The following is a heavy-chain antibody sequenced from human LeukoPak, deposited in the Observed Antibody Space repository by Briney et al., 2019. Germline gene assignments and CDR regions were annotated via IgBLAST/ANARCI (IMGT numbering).Heavy chain of an antibody. D-gene: IGHD1-26*01. CDR2: ISAYNGNT. J-gene: IGHJ5*02. CDR3: ARDQSGEWELLSGWWFDP. CDR1: GYTFTSYG. V-gene: IGHV1-18*01. Sequence: GASVKVSCKASGYTFTSYGISWVRQAPGQGLEWMGWISAYNGNTNYAQKLQGRVTMTTDTSTSTAYMELRSLRSDDTAVYYCARDQSGEWELLSGWWFDPWGQGTLVTVSS.